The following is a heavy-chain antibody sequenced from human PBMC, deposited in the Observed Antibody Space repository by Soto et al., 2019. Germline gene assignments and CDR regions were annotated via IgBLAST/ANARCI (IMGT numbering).Heavy chain of an antibody. J-gene: IGHJ5*02. CDR3: ARGDLGSGWYDG. CDR2: INTGSGNT. D-gene: IGHD6-19*01. Sequence: HVQFVQSGAEVKKPGASVKVSCKASGYSFTDYAIHWVRQAPGQRLEWMGWINTGSGNTKYSQKFQGRVTFTRDTFVTTTYVELSSLRSEDTALYYCARGDLGSGWYDGWGQGTLVTVSS. CDR1: GYSFTDYA. V-gene: IGHV1-3*04.